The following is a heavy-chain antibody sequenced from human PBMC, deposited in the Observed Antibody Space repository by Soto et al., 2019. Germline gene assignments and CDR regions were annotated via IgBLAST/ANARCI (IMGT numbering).Heavy chain of an antibody. Sequence: EVQLVESGGGLVQPGGSLRLSCAASGLTFSSYWMSWVRQAPGKGLEWVANIKQDGSRKYYVDSVKGRFTISRDNAKNSLYLQMNSLRVEDTAVYYCASAYYYDSSGYSPGGYWGQGTLVTVSS. D-gene: IGHD3-22*01. J-gene: IGHJ4*02. CDR2: IKQDGSRK. CDR3: ASAYYYDSSGYSPGGY. V-gene: IGHV3-7*01. CDR1: GLTFSSYW.